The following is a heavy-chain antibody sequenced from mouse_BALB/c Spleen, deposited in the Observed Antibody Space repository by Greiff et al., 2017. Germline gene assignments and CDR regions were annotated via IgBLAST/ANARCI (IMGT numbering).Heavy chain of an antibody. Sequence: EVQRVESGGGLVKPGGSLKLSCAASGFTFSDYYMYWVRQTPEKRLEWVATISDGGSYTYYPDSVKGRFTISRDNAKNNLYLQMSSLKSEDTAMYYCARDRDYYGYDYYAMDYWGQGTSVTVSS. CDR1: GFTFSDYY. J-gene: IGHJ4*01. V-gene: IGHV5-4*02. CDR2: ISDGGSYT. CDR3: ARDRDYYGYDYYAMDY. D-gene: IGHD2-2*01.